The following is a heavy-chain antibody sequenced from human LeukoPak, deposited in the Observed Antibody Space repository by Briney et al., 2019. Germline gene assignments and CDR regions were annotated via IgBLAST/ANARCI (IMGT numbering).Heavy chain of an antibody. D-gene: IGHD4-17*01. Sequence: SETLSLTCTVSGGSISSSSYYWGWIRQPPGKGLEWIGSIYYSGSTYYNPSLKSRVTISVDKSKNQFSLKLSSVTAADTAVYYCASLGPSTVTTDYFDYWGQGTLVTVSS. CDR2: IYYSGST. J-gene: IGHJ4*02. V-gene: IGHV4-39*07. CDR3: ASLGPSTVTTDYFDY. CDR1: GGSISSSSYY.